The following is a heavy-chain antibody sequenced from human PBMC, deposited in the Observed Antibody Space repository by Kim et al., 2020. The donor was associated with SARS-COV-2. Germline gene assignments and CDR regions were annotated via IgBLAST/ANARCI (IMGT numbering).Heavy chain of an antibody. CDR1: GVSISTDHYY. D-gene: IGHD6-6*01. CDR3: VVAAPTNDF. CDR2: IYNSWNT. J-gene: IGHJ4*02. Sequence: SETLSLTCAVSGVSISTDHYYWAWVRQSPGKGLEWIAHIYNSWNTNYNPSLKRRVTIFTDTSKNQFSLTLYSLTAADTAVYYWVVAAPTNDFWGQGTLVTVSS. V-gene: IGHV4-39*01.